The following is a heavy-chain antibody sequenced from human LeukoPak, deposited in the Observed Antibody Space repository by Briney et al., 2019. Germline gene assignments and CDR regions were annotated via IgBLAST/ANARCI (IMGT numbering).Heavy chain of an antibody. J-gene: IGHJ3*02. Sequence: GASVKVSCKASGGTFSSYAISWVRQAPGQGLEWMGGIIPIFGTANYAQKFQGRVTITAGESTSTAYMELSSLRSEDTAVYYCASRSPLTMIESRDAFDIWGQGTMVTVSS. D-gene: IGHD3-22*01. V-gene: IGHV1-69*13. CDR3: ASRSPLTMIESRDAFDI. CDR2: IIPIFGTA. CDR1: GGTFSSYA.